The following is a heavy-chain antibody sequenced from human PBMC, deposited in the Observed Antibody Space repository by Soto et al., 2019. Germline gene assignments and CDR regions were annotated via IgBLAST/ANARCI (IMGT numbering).Heavy chain of an antibody. CDR1: GFTFSTHA. CDR3: ARDSGPAGGGACDS. Sequence: EVQLLESGGGLVQPGGSLRLSCAASGFTFSTHAMIWVRQAPGKGLNWVSTVDVGGGSTYYTDSVKGRFTVSRDNSKNTVYLQLNTLRAEDTAIYFCARDSGPAGGGACDSWGQGTMVTGSS. V-gene: IGHV3-23*01. D-gene: IGHD6-25*01. J-gene: IGHJ3*02. CDR2: VDVGGGST.